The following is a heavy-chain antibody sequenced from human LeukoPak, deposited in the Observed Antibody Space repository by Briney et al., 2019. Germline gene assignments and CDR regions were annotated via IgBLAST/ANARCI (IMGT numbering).Heavy chain of an antibody. J-gene: IGHJ5*02. CDR1: GGSISSGGYY. CDR3: ASLTIYCSSTSCYGYNWFDP. CDR2: IYYSGST. V-gene: IGHV4-31*03. D-gene: IGHD2-2*01. Sequence: SETLSLTCTVSGGSISSGGYYWSWIRQHPGKGLEWIGYIYYSGSTYYNPSLKSRVTISVDTSKNQFSLKLSSVTAADTAVYYCASLTIYCSSTSCYGYNWFDPWGQGTLVTVSS.